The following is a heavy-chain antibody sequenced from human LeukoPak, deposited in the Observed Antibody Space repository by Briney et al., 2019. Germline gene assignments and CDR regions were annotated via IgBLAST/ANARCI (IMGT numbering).Heavy chain of an antibody. CDR3: VRGENDFDI. V-gene: IGHV3-74*03. Sequence: GGSLRLSCAASGFTFSNYWMHWVRQTPGKGLVWVSGINSDGSRTPYADSVKGRFTISRDNAENTLYLQMNSLRAEDTAVYYCVRGENDFDIWGQGTMVTVSS. CDR2: INSDGSRT. CDR1: GFTFSNYW. J-gene: IGHJ3*02. D-gene: IGHD1-26*01.